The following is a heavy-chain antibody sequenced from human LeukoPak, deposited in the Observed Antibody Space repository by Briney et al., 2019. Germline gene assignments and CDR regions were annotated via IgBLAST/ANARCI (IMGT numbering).Heavy chain of an antibody. D-gene: IGHD1-1*01. V-gene: IGHV3-13*01. Sequence: PGGSLRLSCAASGFTFSSYDMHWVRQATGKGLEWVSAIGTAGDTYYPGSVKGRFTISRENAKNSLYLQMNSLRAGDTAVYYCARAKLERRYSDAFDIWGQGTMVTVSS. J-gene: IGHJ3*02. CDR3: ARAKLERRYSDAFDI. CDR1: GFTFSSYD. CDR2: IGTAGDT.